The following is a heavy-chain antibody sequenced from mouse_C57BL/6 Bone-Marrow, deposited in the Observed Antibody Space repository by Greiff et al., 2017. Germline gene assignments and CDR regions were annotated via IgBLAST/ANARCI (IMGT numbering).Heavy chain of an antibody. D-gene: IGHD1-1*01. J-gene: IGHJ1*03. CDR1: GFNIKDYY. Sequence: EVKLVESGAELVKPGASVKLSCTASGFNIKDYYMPWVKQRTEQGLEWIGRIDPEDGEIKYAPKFQGKVTIAADTTSNTAYLQLSSLTSEDTAVYYCARGYGSSYWYFDVWGTGTTVTVSS. CDR2: IDPEDGEI. V-gene: IGHV14-2*01. CDR3: ARGYGSSYWYFDV.